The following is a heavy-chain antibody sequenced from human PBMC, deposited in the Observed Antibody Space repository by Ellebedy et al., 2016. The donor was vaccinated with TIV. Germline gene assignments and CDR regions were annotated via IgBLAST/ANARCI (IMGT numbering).Heavy chain of an antibody. J-gene: IGHJ3*02. CDR3: AREAESDALDI. D-gene: IGHD6-19*01. CDR1: GYTFSRHG. CDR2: ISTYSGNT. V-gene: IGHV1-18*01. Sequence: AASVKVSCKTSGYTFSRHGLHWVRPAPGQGLEWMGWISTYSGNTKYAQKFQGRVTMTTDTSTGTAYMELRSLTSDDTAVYYCAREAESDALDIWGQGTMVIVSS.